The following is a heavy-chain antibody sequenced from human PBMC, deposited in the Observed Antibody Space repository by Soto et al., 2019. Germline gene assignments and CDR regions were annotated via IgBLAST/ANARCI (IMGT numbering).Heavy chain of an antibody. CDR2: TYPGDSDS. CDR1: GYYFTIYW. Sequence: GESLKISCTGSGYYFTIYWIGWVRQMPGKGLEWMGLTYPGDSDSRYSPSFQGRVTISVDKFSNIAFLEWSDLKASDTAMYYCARQGNAAEGFDYWGQGTLVTVSS. V-gene: IGHV5-51*01. CDR3: ARQGNAAEGFDY. J-gene: IGHJ4*02.